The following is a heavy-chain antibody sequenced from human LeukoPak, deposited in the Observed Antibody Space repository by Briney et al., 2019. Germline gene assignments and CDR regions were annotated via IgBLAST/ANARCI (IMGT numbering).Heavy chain of an antibody. CDR3: ARDSPYSSSDAFDI. CDR1: GGAFSGYY. CDR2: INHSGST. D-gene: IGHD6-6*01. Sequence: SETLSLTCAVYGGAFSGYYWSWLRQPPGKGGEGIGEINHSGSTNYNPSLKSRVTISVDTSKNQFSLKLSSVTAADTAVYYCARDSPYSSSDAFDIWGQGTMVTVSS. J-gene: IGHJ3*02. V-gene: IGHV4-34*01.